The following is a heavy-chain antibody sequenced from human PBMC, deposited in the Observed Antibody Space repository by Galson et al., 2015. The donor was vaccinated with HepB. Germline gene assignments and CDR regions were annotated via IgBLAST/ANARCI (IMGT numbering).Heavy chain of an antibody. V-gene: IGHV3-74*01. CDR1: GFTFSSYW. Sequence: SLRLSCAASGFTFSSYWMYWVRQAPGKGLVWVSRISPDASSTSYADSVKGRFTISRDNAKNTLYLQINSLTAEDTAVYYCARSSRSSSEYWGQGTLVTVSS. CDR3: ARSSRSSSEY. CDR2: ISPDASST. J-gene: IGHJ4*02. D-gene: IGHD2-2*01.